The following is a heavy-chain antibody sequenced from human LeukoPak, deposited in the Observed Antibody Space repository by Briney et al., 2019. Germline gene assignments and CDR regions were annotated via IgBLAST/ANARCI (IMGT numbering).Heavy chain of an antibody. J-gene: IGHJ4*02. CDR2: ISGYNGNT. Sequence: ASVKVSCKASGYNFTSYGTSWVRQAPGQGPEGMGWISGYNGNTNYAQKFQGRVTMTTDTSTSTAYMEVRGLRSDDTAIYYCARDRSTAAHEYWGQGTLVTVSS. CDR3: ARDRSTAAHEY. V-gene: IGHV1-18*01. D-gene: IGHD2-2*01. CDR1: GYNFTSYG.